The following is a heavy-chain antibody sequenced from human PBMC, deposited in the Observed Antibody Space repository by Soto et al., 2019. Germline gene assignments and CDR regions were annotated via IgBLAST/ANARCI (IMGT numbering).Heavy chain of an antibody. CDR2: ISAYNGNT. Sequence: ASVKVSCKASGYTFTSYAISWVRQAPGQGLEWMVWISAYNGNTNYAQKLQGRVTMTTDASTSTAYMELSSLRSEDTAVYYCAREDRYYDSSGYYEVRDYYFDYWGQGTLVTVSS. D-gene: IGHD3-22*01. CDR3: AREDRYYDSSGYYEVRDYYFDY. J-gene: IGHJ4*02. CDR1: GYTFTSYA. V-gene: IGHV1-18*01.